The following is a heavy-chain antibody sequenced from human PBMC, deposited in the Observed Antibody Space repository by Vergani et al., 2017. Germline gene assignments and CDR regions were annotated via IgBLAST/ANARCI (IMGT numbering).Heavy chain of an antibody. J-gene: IGHJ4*02. V-gene: IGHV1-58*02. CDR1: GFTFTSYA. CDR3: AAGPLTYYYGSGNQN. D-gene: IGHD3-10*01. CDR2: IVVGSGNT. Sequence: QMQLVQSGPEVKKPGTSVKVSCKASGFTFTSYAMQWVRQARVQRLEWIGWIVVGSGNTNYAQKFQERVTITRDMSTSTAYMELSSLRSEDTAVYYCAAGPLTYYYGSGNQNWGQGTLVTVSS.